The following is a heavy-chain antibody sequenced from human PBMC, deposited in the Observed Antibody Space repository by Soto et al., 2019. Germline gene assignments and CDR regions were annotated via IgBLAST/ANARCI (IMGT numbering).Heavy chain of an antibody. J-gene: IGHJ4*02. D-gene: IGHD3-22*01. CDR2: VSFDGSNK. V-gene: IGHV3-30-3*01. CDR1: GFTFSTYA. Sequence: QVQLVESGGGVVQPGRSLRLSCVASGFTFSTYAMHWVRQAPGKGLEWVTVVSFDGSNKYYADSVQGRFTVSRDNSKNTLYLQMNSLRPEDTAVYYCAREDRVISYFDNSVYYRPYYFDYWGQGTLVTVSS. CDR3: AREDRVISYFDNSVYYRPYYFDY.